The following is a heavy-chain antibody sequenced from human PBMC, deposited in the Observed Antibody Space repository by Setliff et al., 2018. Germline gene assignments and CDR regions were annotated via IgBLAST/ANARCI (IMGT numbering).Heavy chain of an antibody. V-gene: IGHV3-20*04. CDR2: MNGDGSSV. D-gene: IGHD3-22*01. J-gene: IGHJ4*02. CDR3: VRENYYVSSGYYYGVDY. Sequence: GGSLRLSCAASGITFDAFGMSWVRQAPGKGLEWVSGMNGDGSSVGYADSVKGRFTISRDNAKNSLFLQMNSLRAEDTASYYCVRENYYVSSGYYYGVDYWGQGTLVTVSS. CDR1: GITFDAFG.